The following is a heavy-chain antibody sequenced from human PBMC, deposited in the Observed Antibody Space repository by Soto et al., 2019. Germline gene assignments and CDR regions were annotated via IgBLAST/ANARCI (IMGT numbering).Heavy chain of an antibody. Sequence: QVQLVESGGGVVQPGRSLRLSCAASGFTFSSYGMHWVRQAPGKGLEWVAVISYDGSNKYYADSVKGRFTISRDNFKNTLYLQMNSLRAEDAAVYYCAKSMAPWFPPLYCMDVWGQGATVTVCS. V-gene: IGHV3-30*18. D-gene: IGHD3-10*01. J-gene: IGHJ6*02. CDR1: GFTFSSYG. CDR2: ISYDGSNK. CDR3: AKSMAPWFPPLYCMDV.